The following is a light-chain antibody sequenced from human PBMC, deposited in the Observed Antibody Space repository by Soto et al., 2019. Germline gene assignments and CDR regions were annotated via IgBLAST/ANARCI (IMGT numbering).Light chain of an antibody. CDR2: AAS. CDR1: QSITNY. CDR3: QQSNSSPPT. V-gene: IGKV1-39*01. Sequence: EIQMTQSPSALSASVGDRVTITCRASQSITNYLNWYQHKPGQAPNLLIYAASTLQAGVPSRFRGSGSGTDFTLTISSLQPEDFATYFCQQSNSSPPTFGGGTKVDIK. J-gene: IGKJ4*01.